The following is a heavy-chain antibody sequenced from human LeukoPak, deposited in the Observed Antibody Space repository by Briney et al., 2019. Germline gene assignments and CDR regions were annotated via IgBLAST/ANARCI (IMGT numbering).Heavy chain of an antibody. D-gene: IGHD1-14*01. CDR2: ISGSGGST. J-gene: IGHJ6*02. Sequence: GGSLRLSCAASGFTFSSYAMSWVRQAPGKGLEWVSAISGSGGSTCYADSVKGRFTISRDNSKNTLYPQMNSLRAEGTAVYYCAKDPLSPEYYYYYYGMDVWGQGATVTVSS. V-gene: IGHV3-23*01. CDR1: GFTFSSYA. CDR3: AKDPLSPEYYYYYYGMDV.